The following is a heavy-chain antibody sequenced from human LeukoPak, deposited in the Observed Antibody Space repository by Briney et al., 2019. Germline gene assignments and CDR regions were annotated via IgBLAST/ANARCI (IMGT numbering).Heavy chain of an antibody. CDR3: ARGHDYGGNWGAYFDY. V-gene: IGHV4-59*11. CDR1: GVSINSHY. Sequence: SVTLSLTCTVSGVSINSHYWSWIRQPPGKGLEWIGFIYDSGSANYNPSLKSRVTISVDTSKNQFSLKLSSVTAADTAVYYCARGHDYGGNWGAYFDYWGQGTLVTVSS. CDR2: IYDSGSA. J-gene: IGHJ4*02. D-gene: IGHD4-23*01.